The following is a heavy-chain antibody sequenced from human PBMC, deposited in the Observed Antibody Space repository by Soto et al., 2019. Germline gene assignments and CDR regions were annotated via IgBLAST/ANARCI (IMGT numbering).Heavy chain of an antibody. CDR1: GYTFTSYG. D-gene: IGHD6-19*01. CDR3: ARDISSGWYGENWFDP. J-gene: IGHJ5*02. Sequence: GASVKVSCKASGYTFTSYGISWVRQAPGQGLEWMGWISAYNGNTNYAQKLQGRVTMTTDTSTSTAYMELRSLRSDDTAVYYCARDISSGWYGENWFDPWGQGTLVTVSS. CDR2: ISAYNGNT. V-gene: IGHV1-18*01.